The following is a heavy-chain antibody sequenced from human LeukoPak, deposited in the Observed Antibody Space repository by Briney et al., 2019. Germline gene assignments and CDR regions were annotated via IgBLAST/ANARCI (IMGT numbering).Heavy chain of an antibody. CDR1: GFIFSNYG. Sequence: GGSLRLFCAVSGFIFSNYGMHWVRQAPGKGLERVAFIRSDGSEKNYAGSVKGRFTISRDNSKNTLYVQMNSLRADDTAVYYCAKHDSSSVYWGQGTLVTVSS. V-gene: IGHV3-30*02. CDR3: AKHDSSSVY. CDR2: IRSDGSEK. J-gene: IGHJ4*02. D-gene: IGHD3-22*01.